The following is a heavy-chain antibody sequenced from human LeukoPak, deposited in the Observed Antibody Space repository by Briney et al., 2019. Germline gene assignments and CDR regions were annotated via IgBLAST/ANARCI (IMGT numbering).Heavy chain of an antibody. CDR1: GFTFSRYA. Sequence: GGSLRLSCAASGFTFSRYAMHWVRQAPGKGLEWVAVISYDGSNKYYADSVKGRFTISRDNSKNTLYLQMNSLRAEDTAVYYCARGQWLVRGYFDYWGQGTLVTVSS. D-gene: IGHD6-19*01. J-gene: IGHJ4*02. V-gene: IGHV3-30-3*01. CDR2: ISYDGSNK. CDR3: ARGQWLVRGYFDY.